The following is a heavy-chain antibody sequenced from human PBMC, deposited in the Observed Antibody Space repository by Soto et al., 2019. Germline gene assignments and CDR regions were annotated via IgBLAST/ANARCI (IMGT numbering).Heavy chain of an antibody. V-gene: IGHV4-59*01. D-gene: IGHD6-13*01. Sequence: PSETLSLTCTVSGGSISSYYWSWIRQPPGKGLEWIGYIYYSGSTNYNPSLKSRVTISVDTSKNQFSLKLSSVTAADTAVYYCAREGPFIAADKTGFDPWGQGTLVTVSS. J-gene: IGHJ5*02. CDR2: IYYSGST. CDR1: GGSISSYY. CDR3: AREGPFIAADKTGFDP.